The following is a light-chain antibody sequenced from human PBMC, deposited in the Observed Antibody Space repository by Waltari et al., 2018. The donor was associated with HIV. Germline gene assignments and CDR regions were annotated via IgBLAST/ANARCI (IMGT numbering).Light chain of an antibody. CDR1: QSVLYSSSNKNS. Sequence: DIVMTQSPDSLAVSLGERATINCKSSQSVLYSSSNKNSLAWYQQKPGQRPKLLIYWSSTRESGVPDRFSGSGSGTNFTLTISSLQAEDVAVYYCQQYYTTPTWTFGQGTKVEIK. J-gene: IGKJ1*01. CDR3: QQYYTTPTWT. CDR2: WSS. V-gene: IGKV4-1*01.